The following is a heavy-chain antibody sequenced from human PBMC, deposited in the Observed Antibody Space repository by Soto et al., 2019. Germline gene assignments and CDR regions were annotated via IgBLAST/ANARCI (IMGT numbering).Heavy chain of an antibody. CDR3: AALYYYDSSGYSGAFDI. V-gene: IGHV1-58*01. CDR2: IVVGSGNT. CDR1: GFTFTSSA. D-gene: IGHD3-22*01. J-gene: IGHJ3*02. Sequence: SVKVSCKASGFTFTSSAVQWVRQARGQRLEWIGWIVVGSGNTNYAQKFQERVTITRDMSTSTAYMELSSLRSEDTAVYYCAALYYYDSSGYSGAFDIWGQGTMVTVSS.